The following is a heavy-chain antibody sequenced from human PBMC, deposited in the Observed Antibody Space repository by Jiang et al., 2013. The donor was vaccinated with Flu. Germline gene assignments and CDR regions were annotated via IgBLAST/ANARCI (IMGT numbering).Heavy chain of an antibody. V-gene: IGHV1-2*04. Sequence: GAEVKKPGASVKVSCKASGYTFTGYYMHWVRQAPGQGLEWMGWINPNSGGTNYAQKFQGWVTMTRDTSISTAYMELSRLRSDDTAVYYCARALAVAGNFFDYWGQGTLVTVSS. CDR3: ARALAVAGNFFDY. D-gene: IGHD6-19*01. CDR1: GYTFTGYY. J-gene: IGHJ4*02. CDR2: INPNSGGT.